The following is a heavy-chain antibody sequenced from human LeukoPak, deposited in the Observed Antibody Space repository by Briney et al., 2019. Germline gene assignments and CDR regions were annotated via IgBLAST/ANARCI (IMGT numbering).Heavy chain of an antibody. D-gene: IGHD5-24*01. CDR1: GYTFTSYG. V-gene: IGHV1-2*02. CDR2: INPNSGGT. CDR3: ARGRWLQPIDY. Sequence: ASVKVSCKASGYTFTSYGISWVRQAPGRGLEWMGWINPNSGGTNYAQKFQGRVTMTRDTSISTAYMELSRLRSDDTAVYYCARGRWLQPIDYWGQGTLVTVSS. J-gene: IGHJ4*02.